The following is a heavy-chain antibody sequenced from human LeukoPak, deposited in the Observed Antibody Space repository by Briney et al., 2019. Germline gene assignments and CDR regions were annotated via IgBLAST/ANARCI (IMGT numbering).Heavy chain of an antibody. CDR1: GYTFTSYA. CDR3: VRCDYGAFNNWFDP. CDR2: INTNTGNP. Sequence: ASVKVSCKASGYTFTSYAMNWVRQAPGQGLEWMGWINTNTGNPTYAQGFTGRFVFSLDTSVSTAYLQISSLKAEDTAVYYCVRCDYGAFNNWFDPWGQGTLVTVSS. V-gene: IGHV7-4-1*02. J-gene: IGHJ5*02. D-gene: IGHD4-17*01.